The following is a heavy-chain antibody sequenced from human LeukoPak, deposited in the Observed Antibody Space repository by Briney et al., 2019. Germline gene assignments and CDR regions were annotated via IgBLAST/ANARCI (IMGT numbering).Heavy chain of an antibody. CDR1: GYTFTGYN. CDR3: ARDHLAAAGSGG. V-gene: IGHV1-2*06. CDR2: INPNSGGT. Sequence: ASVKVSCKASGYTFTGYNIHWVRQAPGQGLEWMGRINPNSGGTNYAQKFQGGVTMTRDTSINTAYMEVSRLRSDDTAVYYCARDHLAAAGSGGWGQGTLVTVFS. D-gene: IGHD6-13*01. J-gene: IGHJ4*02.